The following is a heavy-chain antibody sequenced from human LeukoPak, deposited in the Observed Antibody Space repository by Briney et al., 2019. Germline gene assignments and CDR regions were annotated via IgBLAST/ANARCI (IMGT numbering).Heavy chain of an antibody. CDR1: GGSISSYY. Sequence: SETLSLTCTVSGGSISSYYWSWIRQPPGAGLEWLAYIYYTGSTNYNPSLKTRLTISVDTSKNQFSLRLNSVTAADTAVYYCARFSQYYDSPTHHLDYWGQGILVTVSS. D-gene: IGHD2/OR15-2a*01. CDR2: IYYTGST. CDR3: ARFSQYYDSPTHHLDY. V-gene: IGHV4-59*08. J-gene: IGHJ4*02.